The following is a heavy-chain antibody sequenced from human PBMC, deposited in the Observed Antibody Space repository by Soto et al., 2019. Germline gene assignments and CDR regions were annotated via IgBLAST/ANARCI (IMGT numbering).Heavy chain of an antibody. V-gene: IGHV3-23*01. CDR1: GFTFSSYA. CDR2: ISGSGGST. D-gene: IGHD3-22*01. CDR3: ARNYYDSSGYPPVLKY. J-gene: IGHJ4*02. Sequence: GVSLRLSCAASGFTFSSYAMSWVRQAPGKGLEWVSAISGSGGSTYYADSVKGRFTISRDNSKNTLYLQMNSLRAEDTAVYYCARNYYDSSGYPPVLKYWGQGTLVTVSS.